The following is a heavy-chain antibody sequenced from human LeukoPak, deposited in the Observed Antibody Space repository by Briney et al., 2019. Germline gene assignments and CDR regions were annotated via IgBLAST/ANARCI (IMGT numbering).Heavy chain of an antibody. J-gene: IGHJ3*02. Sequence: PGGSLTLSCAASGFTFSTSEMIGVRQAPGKGLAWISYISSRGRTIFYADSVKGRFIISRDNAKNSLYLQMNSLRAEDTAVYYCARDSGGHNYALDGFDIWGQGTMVTVSS. CDR1: GFTFSTSE. D-gene: IGHD5-24*01. CDR3: ARDSGGHNYALDGFDI. CDR2: ISSRGRTI. V-gene: IGHV3-48*03.